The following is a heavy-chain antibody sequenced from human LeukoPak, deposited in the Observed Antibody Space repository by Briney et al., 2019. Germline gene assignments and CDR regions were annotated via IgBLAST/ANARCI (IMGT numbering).Heavy chain of an antibody. CDR2: IYYSGST. CDR3: ARHVYSSSWYYYFDY. D-gene: IGHD6-13*01. J-gene: IGHJ4*02. Sequence: PETLSLTCTVSGGSISSSSYYWGWIRQPPGKGLEWIGSIYYSGSTYYNPSLKSRVTISVDTSKNQFSLKLSSVTAADTAVYYCARHVYSSSWYYYFDYWGQGTLVTVSS. CDR1: GGSISSSSYY. V-gene: IGHV4-39*01.